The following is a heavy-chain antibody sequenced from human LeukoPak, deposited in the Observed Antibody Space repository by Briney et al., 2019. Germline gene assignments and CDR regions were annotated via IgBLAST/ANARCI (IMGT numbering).Heavy chain of an antibody. CDR2: IYSSGST. Sequence: SETLSLTCTVSGGSISSYYWSWIRQPPGKGLEWIGYIYSSGSTNYNPSLKSRVTISVDTSKNQFSLKLSSVTAVDTAVYYCARVAAAGPYYFDYWGQGTLVTVSS. J-gene: IGHJ4*02. CDR1: GGSISSYY. CDR3: ARVAAAGPYYFDY. V-gene: IGHV4-59*01. D-gene: IGHD6-13*01.